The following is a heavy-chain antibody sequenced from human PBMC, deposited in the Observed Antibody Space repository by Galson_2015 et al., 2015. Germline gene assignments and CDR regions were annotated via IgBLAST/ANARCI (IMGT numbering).Heavy chain of an antibody. D-gene: IGHD3-10*01. V-gene: IGHV3-7*01. Sequence: SLRLSCAASGFTFSSYWMSWVRQAPGKGLEWVANIKQDGSEKYYVDSVKGRFTISRDNAKNSLYLQMNSLRAEDTAVYYCARGSLGKLFLDFDYWGQGTLVTVSS. CDR1: GFTFSSYW. CDR3: ARGSLGKLFLDFDY. J-gene: IGHJ4*02. CDR2: IKQDGSEK.